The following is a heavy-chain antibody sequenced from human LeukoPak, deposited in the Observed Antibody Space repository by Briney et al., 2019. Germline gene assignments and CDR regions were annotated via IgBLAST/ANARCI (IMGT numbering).Heavy chain of an antibody. CDR2: LYPGDSDT. V-gene: IGHV5-51*01. CDR3: ARPPIYCSGGSCYSGGAFDI. CDR1: GYSFTNYW. Sequence: GESLKISCKGSGYSFTNYWIGWVRQMPGKGLEWMGILYPGDSDTRYSPSFQGQVTISADKSISTAYLQWSSLKASDTAMYYCARPPIYCSGGSCYSGGAFDIWGQGTMVTVSS. J-gene: IGHJ3*02. D-gene: IGHD2-15*01.